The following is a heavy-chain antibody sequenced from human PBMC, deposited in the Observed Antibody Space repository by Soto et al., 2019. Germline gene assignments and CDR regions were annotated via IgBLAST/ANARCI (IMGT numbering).Heavy chain of an antibody. V-gene: IGHV1-3*01. Sequence: QVQLVQSGAEVKKPGASVKVSCKASGYTFTTYAMHWVRQAPGQRPEWMGWINACNGNTKYSQKFQDRVTITRDTSGSTAYMERSSLRSEDTAVYYCARDKGFCSGTSCYNDLFDHWGQGTLVTVSS. D-gene: IGHD2-2*02. CDR1: GYTFTTYA. CDR2: INACNGNT. CDR3: ARDKGFCSGTSCYNDLFDH. J-gene: IGHJ4*02.